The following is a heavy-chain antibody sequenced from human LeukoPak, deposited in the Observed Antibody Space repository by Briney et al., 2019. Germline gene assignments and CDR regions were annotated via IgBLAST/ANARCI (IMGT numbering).Heavy chain of an antibody. V-gene: IGHV3-53*01. Sequence: GGSLRLSCAASGFIVSNNYMSWVRQAPGKGLEWVSLISAGGSTYYADSVKGRFTISRDNSKNTLYLQMDGLRADDTAVYYCARESDYGDFCFDYWGQGTLVTVSS. D-gene: IGHD4-17*01. J-gene: IGHJ4*02. CDR1: GFIVSNNY. CDR3: ARESDYGDFCFDY. CDR2: ISAGGST.